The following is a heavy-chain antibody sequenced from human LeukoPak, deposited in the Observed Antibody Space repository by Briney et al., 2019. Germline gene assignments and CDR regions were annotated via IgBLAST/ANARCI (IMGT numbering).Heavy chain of an antibody. D-gene: IGHD6-13*01. CDR1: GYTFTSYA. CDR2: INAGNGNT. J-gene: IGHJ5*02. Sequence: GASVKVSCKASGYTFTSYAMHWVRQAPGQSLEWMGWINAGNGNTKYSQKFQGRVTITRDTSASTAYMELSSLRSEDTAVYYCARADLNSSSWSGWFDPWGQGTLVTVSS. V-gene: IGHV1-3*01. CDR3: ARADLNSSSWSGWFDP.